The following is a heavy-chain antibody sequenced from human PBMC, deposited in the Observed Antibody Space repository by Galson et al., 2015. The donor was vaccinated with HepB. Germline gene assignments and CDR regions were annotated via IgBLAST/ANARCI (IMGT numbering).Heavy chain of an antibody. CDR2: VNQSGST. CDR3: ARGRGYSGSYYDS. D-gene: IGHD1-26*01. V-gene: IGHV4-34*01. Sequence: ETLSLTCAVYGESSSVYYWSWIRQPPGKGLEWIAEVNQSGSTNYNPSLKSRVSISVHTSKNQFSLRMRSVTAADTAVYYCARGRGYSGSYYDSWGQGTLVTVSS. CDR1: GESSSVYY. J-gene: IGHJ5*01.